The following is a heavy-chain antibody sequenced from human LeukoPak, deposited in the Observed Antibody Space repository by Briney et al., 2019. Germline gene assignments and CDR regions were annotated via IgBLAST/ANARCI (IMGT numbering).Heavy chain of an antibody. V-gene: IGHV3-30*03. Sequence: GGSLRLSCAASGFTFSSYGMHWVRQAPGKGLEWVAIVSNDGSNKYYADSVKGRFTVSRDNAKNSLYLQMNSLRAEDTAVYYCARITWSAFDIWGQGTMVTVSS. J-gene: IGHJ3*02. CDR1: GFTFSSYG. D-gene: IGHD3-16*01. CDR2: VSNDGSNK. CDR3: ARITWSAFDI.